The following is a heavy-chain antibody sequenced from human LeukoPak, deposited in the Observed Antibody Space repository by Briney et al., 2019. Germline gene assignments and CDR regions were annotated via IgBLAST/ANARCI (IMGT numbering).Heavy chain of an antibody. CDR3: AREAPGSAFDI. Sequence: GGSLRLSCAASGFTVSSNYMSWVPQAPGKGLEWVSVIYSGGSTYYADSVKGRFTISRDNSKNTLYLQMNSLRAEDTAVYYCAREAPGSAFDIWGQGTMVTVPS. J-gene: IGHJ3*02. CDR2: IYSGGST. CDR1: GFTVSSNY. V-gene: IGHV3-66*01.